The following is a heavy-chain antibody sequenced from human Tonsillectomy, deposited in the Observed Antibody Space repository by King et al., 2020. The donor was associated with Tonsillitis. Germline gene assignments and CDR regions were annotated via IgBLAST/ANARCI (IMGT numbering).Heavy chain of an antibody. CDR1: GFTFSNCA. J-gene: IGHJ6*02. D-gene: IGHD4-17*01. Sequence: VQLVESGGGVVQPGGSLRLSCATSGFTFSNCAMHWVRQAPGKGLDWVAVISYDGSNKYYADSVKGRFTTSRDTFKNTLYLQINSLRAEDTAVYYCARRDGALEYYYYGMDVWGQGTTVTVSS. V-gene: IGHV3-30*04. CDR2: ISYDGSNK. CDR3: ARRDGALEYYYYGMDV.